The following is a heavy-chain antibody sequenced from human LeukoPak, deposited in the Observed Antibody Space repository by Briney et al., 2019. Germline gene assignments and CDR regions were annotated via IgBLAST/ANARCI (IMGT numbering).Heavy chain of an antibody. CDR2: ISDSGRYM. J-gene: IGHJ5*02. V-gene: IGHV3-21*01. D-gene: IGHD1-14*01. CDR3: VRETEGS. Sequence: GGSLRLSCAASGFTFSTYSMNWVRQAPGKGLEWVSSISDSGRYMNYADSVKGRFTIPRDNAKNSLFLQMNSLRAEDTAVYYCVRETEGSWGQGALVTVSS. CDR1: GFTFSTYS.